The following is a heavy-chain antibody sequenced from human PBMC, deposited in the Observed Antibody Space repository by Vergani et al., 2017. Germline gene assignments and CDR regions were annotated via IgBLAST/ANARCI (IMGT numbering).Heavy chain of an antibody. V-gene: IGHV5-51*01. CDR2: IHPADSYT. D-gene: IGHD6-25*01. J-gene: IGHJ4*02. Sequence: EVQLVQSGAEVKKPGESLKISCQISGYSFTNYWIGWVRQMPGKGLEWMGIIHPADSYTRYSPSFQGQVTISVDKSISTAYLQRSSLRASDSAMYYCARLYERDRSGSKYFDYGDQGALVTVSS. CDR3: ARLYERDRSGSKYFDY. CDR1: GYSFTNYW.